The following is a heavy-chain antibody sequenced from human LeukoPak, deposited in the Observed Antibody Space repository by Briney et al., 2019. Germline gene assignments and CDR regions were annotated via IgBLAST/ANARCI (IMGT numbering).Heavy chain of an antibody. D-gene: IGHD2-2*01. J-gene: IGHJ4*02. V-gene: IGHV3-30*18. CDR1: GFTFSSYA. Sequence: PGGSLRLSCAASGFTFSSYAMHWVRQAPGKGLEWVAVISYDGSNKYYADSVKGRFIISRDNSKNTLYLQMNSLRAEDTAVYYCAKDAVYCSSTSCYGREGGEIDYWGQGTLVTVSS. CDR2: ISYDGSNK. CDR3: AKDAVYCSSTSCYGREGGEIDY.